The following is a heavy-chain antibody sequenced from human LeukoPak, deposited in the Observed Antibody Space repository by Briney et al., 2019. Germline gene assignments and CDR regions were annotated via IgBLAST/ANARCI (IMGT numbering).Heavy chain of an antibody. Sequence: PGGSLRLSCAASGFTFSSYSMNWVRQAPGKGLEWVSSISSSSSYIYYADSVKGRFTISRDNAKNSLYLQMNSLRAEDTAVYYCARDMYGDYAAFDIWGQGTMVTVSS. CDR3: ARDMYGDYAAFDI. CDR1: GFTFSSYS. V-gene: IGHV3-21*01. D-gene: IGHD4-17*01. CDR2: ISSSSSYI. J-gene: IGHJ3*02.